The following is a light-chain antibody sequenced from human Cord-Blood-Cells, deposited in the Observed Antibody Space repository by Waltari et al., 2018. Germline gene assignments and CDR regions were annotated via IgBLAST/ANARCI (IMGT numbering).Light chain of an antibody. Sequence: QSALTQPRSVSGSPGQSVTISCTGTSSDVGGYNYVSWYQQHPGKAPKLMISDVSKRPAGVPDRFAGSKSGNTASLTSSGLQAEDEADYYCCSYAGSYVVFGGGTKLTVL. J-gene: IGLJ2*01. CDR2: DVS. CDR3: CSYAGSYVV. V-gene: IGLV2-11*01. CDR1: SSDVGGYNY.